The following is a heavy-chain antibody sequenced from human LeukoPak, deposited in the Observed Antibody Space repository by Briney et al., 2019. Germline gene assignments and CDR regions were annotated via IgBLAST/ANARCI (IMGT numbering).Heavy chain of an antibody. V-gene: IGHV1-24*01. Sequence: ASVKVSCKVSGYTLTELSMHWVRQAPGKGLEWMGRFDPEDGETIYAQKFQGRVTMTEDTSTNTAYMELSRLRSDDTAVYYCARSFAYYYDSSGYYPDYWGQGTLVTVSS. D-gene: IGHD3-22*01. CDR1: GYTLTELS. J-gene: IGHJ4*02. CDR2: FDPEDGET. CDR3: ARSFAYYYDSSGYYPDY.